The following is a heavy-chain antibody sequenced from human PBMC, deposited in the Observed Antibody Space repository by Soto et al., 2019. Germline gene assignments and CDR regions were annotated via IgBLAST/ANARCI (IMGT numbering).Heavy chain of an antibody. D-gene: IGHD3-22*01. CDR1: GYRFTSYC. CDR2: IFPSDSDT. Sequence: PGESLKSSCRTSGYRFTSYCIAWVRQMPGKGLEWMGIIFPSDSDTRYSPSFQGQVTISADRSTSTVFLQWASLKASDTAVYFCARKDKSGYFNWFDPWGQGTLVTVSS. V-gene: IGHV5-51*01. CDR3: ARKDKSGYFNWFDP. J-gene: IGHJ5*02.